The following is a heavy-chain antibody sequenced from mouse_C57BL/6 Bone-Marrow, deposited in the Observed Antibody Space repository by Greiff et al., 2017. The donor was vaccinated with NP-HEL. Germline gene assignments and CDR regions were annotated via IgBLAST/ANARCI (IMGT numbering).Heavy chain of an antibody. V-gene: IGHV1-26*01. Sequence: EVQLQQSGPEPVKPGASVKISCKASGYTFTDYYMNWVKQSHGKSLEWIGDINPNNGGTSYNQKFKGKATLTVDKSSSTAYMELRSLTSEDSAVYYCARSQLRLPFAYWGQGTLVTVSA. D-gene: IGHD3-2*02. J-gene: IGHJ3*01. CDR3: ARSQLRLPFAY. CDR1: GYTFTDYY. CDR2: INPNNGGT.